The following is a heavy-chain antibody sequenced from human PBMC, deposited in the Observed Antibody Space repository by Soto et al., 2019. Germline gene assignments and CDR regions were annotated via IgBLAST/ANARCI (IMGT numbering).Heavy chain of an antibody. D-gene: IGHD2-2*01. CDR1: GYSFTSYW. CDR3: ARKNIVVVPADMTVNYYYYGMDV. V-gene: IGHV5-10-1*01. Sequence: GESVKISCKGSGYSFTSYWISWVRQMPGKGLEWMGRIDPSDSYTNYSPSFQGHVTISADESISTAYLQWSSLKASDTAMYYCARKNIVVVPADMTVNYYYYGMDVWGQGTTVTVSS. CDR2: IDPSDSYT. J-gene: IGHJ6*01.